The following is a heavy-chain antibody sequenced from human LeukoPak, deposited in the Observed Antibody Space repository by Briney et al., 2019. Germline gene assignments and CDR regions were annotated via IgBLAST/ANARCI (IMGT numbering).Heavy chain of an antibody. CDR1: GFTFSSHW. V-gene: IGHV3-74*01. J-gene: IGHJ4*02. D-gene: IGHD3-3*01. Sequence: PGGSLRLSCAASGFTFSSHWMHWVRQAPGKGLVWVSRISSDGSSINYADSVKGRFTISRDNAKNTLYLQMNSLRGEDTAVYYCARDVNYDFWSGYYYWGQGTLVTVSS. CDR2: ISSDGSSI. CDR3: ARDVNYDFWSGYYY.